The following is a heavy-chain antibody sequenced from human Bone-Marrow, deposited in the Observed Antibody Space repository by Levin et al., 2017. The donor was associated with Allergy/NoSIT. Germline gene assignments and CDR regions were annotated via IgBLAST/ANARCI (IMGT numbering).Heavy chain of an antibody. CDR1: GFSFSSFG. D-gene: IGHD5-18*01. CDR2: ISSSSYSI. J-gene: IGHJ4*02. CDR3: AREGPSYNYGYLPY. V-gene: IGHV3-48*04. Sequence: PGGSLRLSCAASGFSFSSFGMNWVRQAPGRGLEWLSYISSSSYSIYYSDSVKGRFTTSRDNAKSSLFLHMNSLRAEDTAVYFCAREGPSYNYGYLPYWGQGTLVTVSS.